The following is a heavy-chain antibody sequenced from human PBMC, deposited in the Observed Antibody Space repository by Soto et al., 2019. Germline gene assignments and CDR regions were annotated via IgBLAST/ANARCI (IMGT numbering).Heavy chain of an antibody. J-gene: IGHJ3*02. CDR1: GYTFTGYY. V-gene: IGHV1-2*02. D-gene: IGHD3-3*01. Sequence: QVQLVQSGAEVKKPGASVKVSCKASGYTFTGYYMHWVRQAPGQGLEWMGWINPNSGGTNYAQKFQGRVTMTRDTSISTAYMELSRLRSDDTAVYYCARSGLLEWLLYIALDAFDIWGQGTMVTVSS. CDR3: ARSGLLEWLLYIALDAFDI. CDR2: INPNSGGT.